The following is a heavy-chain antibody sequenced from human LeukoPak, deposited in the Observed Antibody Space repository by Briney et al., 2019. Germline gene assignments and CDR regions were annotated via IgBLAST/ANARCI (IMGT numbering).Heavy chain of an antibody. Sequence: SETLSLTCAVYGGSFTIYSWTWIRQPPGKSLEWVGEISPSGNTQYNPSLKSRVTISVDTSKNQFSLKLSSVTAADTAVYYCARTTEAHSWRTRYYDYYMDVWGKGTTVTVSS. V-gene: IGHV4-34*01. CDR2: ISPSGNT. CDR1: GGSFTIYS. D-gene: IGHD6-13*01. CDR3: ARTTEAHSWRTRYYDYYMDV. J-gene: IGHJ6*03.